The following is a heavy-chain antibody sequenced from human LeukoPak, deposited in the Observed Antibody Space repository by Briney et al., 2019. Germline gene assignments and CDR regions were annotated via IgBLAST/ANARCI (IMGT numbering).Heavy chain of an antibody. Sequence: SQTLTLTCAISGDSVSSNSAAWNWIRQSPSRGLEWQGRTYFRSKWYNDYAVSVKSRITINPDTSKNQFSLQLNSVTPEDTAVYYCARDGEAAAVPDYWGQGTLVTVSS. CDR1: GDSVSSNSAA. CDR2: TYFRSKWYN. D-gene: IGHD6-13*01. V-gene: IGHV6-1*01. J-gene: IGHJ4*02. CDR3: ARDGEAAAVPDY.